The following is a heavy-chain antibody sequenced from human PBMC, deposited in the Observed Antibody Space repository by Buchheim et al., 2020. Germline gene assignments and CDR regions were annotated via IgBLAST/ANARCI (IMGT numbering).Heavy chain of an antibody. CDR2: ISGSGGST. V-gene: IGHV3-23*01. J-gene: IGHJ6*02. Sequence: EVQLLESGGGLVQPGGSLRLSCAASGFTFSSYAMSWVRQAPGKGLEWVSAISGSGGSTYYADSVKGRFTISRDNSKNTLYLQMNSLRAEDTAVYYCAKDLGDYGDYYYYYGMDVWGQGTT. CDR3: AKDLGDYGDYYYYYGMDV. CDR1: GFTFSSYA. D-gene: IGHD4-17*01.